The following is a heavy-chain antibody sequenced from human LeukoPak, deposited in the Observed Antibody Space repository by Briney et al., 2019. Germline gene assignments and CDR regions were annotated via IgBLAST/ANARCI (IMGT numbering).Heavy chain of an antibody. Sequence: GGSLRLSCAASGLTFSNDWMHWVRQAPGKGLVWVSRINTDGSTTTYADSVKGRFTISRDNAKNTLYLQMNSLRVEDTAVYYCTRGRGGSYHYWGQGTLVTVSS. CDR1: GLTFSNDW. CDR3: TRGRGGSYHY. CDR2: INTDGSTT. V-gene: IGHV3-74*01. J-gene: IGHJ4*02. D-gene: IGHD1-26*01.